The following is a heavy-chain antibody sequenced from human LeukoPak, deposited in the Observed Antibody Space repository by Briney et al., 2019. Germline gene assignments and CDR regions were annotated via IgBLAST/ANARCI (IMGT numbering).Heavy chain of an antibody. V-gene: IGHV3-11*04. Sequence: GGSLRLSCAASGFTFSDYYMSWIRQAPGKGLGWVSYIGSSGGTIYYADSVKGRFTISRDNAKNSLYLQMNSLRAEDTAVYYCARGNRGGWDGSGFDYWGQGTLVTVSS. CDR3: ARGNRGGWDGSGFDY. CDR2: IGSSGGTI. D-gene: IGHD6-19*01. CDR1: GFTFSDYY. J-gene: IGHJ4*02.